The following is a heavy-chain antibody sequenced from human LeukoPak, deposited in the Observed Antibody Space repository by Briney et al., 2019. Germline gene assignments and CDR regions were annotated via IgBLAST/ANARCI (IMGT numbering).Heavy chain of an antibody. J-gene: IGHJ4*02. CDR3: ARILSLAGYSSSWYDY. V-gene: IGHV2-70*01. Sequence: ESGPALVKPTQTLTLTCTFSGFSLSTSGMCVSWIRQPPGKALEWLALIDWDDDKYYITSLKTRLTISKDTSKNQVVLTMTNMDPVDTATYYCARILSLAGYSSSWYDYWGQGTLVTVSS. CDR2: IDWDDDK. CDR1: GFSLSTSGMC. D-gene: IGHD6-13*01.